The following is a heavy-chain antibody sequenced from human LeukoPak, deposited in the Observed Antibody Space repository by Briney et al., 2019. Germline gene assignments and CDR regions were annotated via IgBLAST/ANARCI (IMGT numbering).Heavy chain of an antibody. D-gene: IGHD3-22*01. CDR2: IWYDGSNK. J-gene: IGHJ4*02. Sequence: GGSLRLSCAASGFTFSSYGMHWVRQAPGKGLEWVAVIWYDGSNKYYADSVKGRFTISRDNSKNTLYLQMNSLRAEDTAVYFCAKGSGYYDSSGYSHYWGRRTLVTVSS. CDR1: GFTFSSYG. CDR3: AKGSGYYDSSGYSHY. V-gene: IGHV3-33*06.